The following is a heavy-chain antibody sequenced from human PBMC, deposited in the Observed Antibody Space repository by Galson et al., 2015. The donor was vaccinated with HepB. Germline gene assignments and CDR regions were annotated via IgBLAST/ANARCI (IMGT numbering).Heavy chain of an antibody. J-gene: IGHJ6*03. V-gene: IGHV3-15*01. Sequence: SLRLSCAASGFTFSNAWMSWVRQAPGKRLEWVGRIKSKTDGGTTDYAAPVKGRFTISRDDSKNTLYLQMNSLKTEDTAVYYCTTDLRDRYCSSTSCYIGWDYYYYMDVWGKGTTVTVSS. CDR2: IKSKTDGGTT. CDR3: TTDLRDRYCSSTSCYIGWDYYYYMDV. D-gene: IGHD2-2*02. CDR1: GFTFSNAW.